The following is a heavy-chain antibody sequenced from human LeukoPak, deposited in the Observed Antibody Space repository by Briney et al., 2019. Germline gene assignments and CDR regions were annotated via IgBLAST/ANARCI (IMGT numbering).Heavy chain of an antibody. CDR2: ISGGGGST. CDR1: GFTFSSYA. CDR3: AIAVAAANYFDY. J-gene: IGHJ4*02. Sequence: PGGSLRLSCAASGFTFSSYAMSWVRQAPGKGLEWVSAISGGGGSTHYADSVKGRFTISRDNPKNTLYLQMNSLRAEDTAVYYCAIAVAAANYFDYWGQGTLVTVSS. D-gene: IGHD6-19*01. V-gene: IGHV3-23*01.